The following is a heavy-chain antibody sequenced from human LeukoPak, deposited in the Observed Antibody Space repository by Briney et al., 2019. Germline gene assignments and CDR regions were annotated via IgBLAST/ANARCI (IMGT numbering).Heavy chain of an antibody. J-gene: IGHJ4*02. V-gene: IGHV4-59*08. CDR1: GGSISSYY. D-gene: IGHD3-10*01. Sequence: SETLSLTCTVSGGSISSYYWSWIRQPPGKGLEWIGSIYHSGSTYYNPSLKSRVTISVDTSKNQFSLKLSSVTAADTAVYYCARTRSRSGTLYYWGQGTLVTVSS. CDR3: ARTRSRSGTLYY. CDR2: IYHSGST.